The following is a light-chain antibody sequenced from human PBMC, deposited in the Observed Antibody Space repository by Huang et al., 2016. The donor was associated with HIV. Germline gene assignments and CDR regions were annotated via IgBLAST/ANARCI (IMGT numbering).Light chain of an antibody. CDR1: QSIGTY. V-gene: IGKV3-11*01. Sequence: EIVLTQSPVTLSLSPGDRATLSCRASQSIGTYLAWYQQKSGQAPRLLIYDVSNWAAGVPARFSASGSETDFTLTIASLDPDDFAIYHCQQRSKWPLTFGGGTKVEMK. CDR3: QQRSKWPLT. J-gene: IGKJ4*01. CDR2: DVS.